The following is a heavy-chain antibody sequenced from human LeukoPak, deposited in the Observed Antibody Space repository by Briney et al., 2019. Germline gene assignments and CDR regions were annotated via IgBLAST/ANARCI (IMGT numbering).Heavy chain of an antibody. CDR2: ISSGSSYI. D-gene: IGHD7-27*01. CDR1: GFTFSSFS. Sequence: KPGGSLRLSCAASGFTFSSFSMNWVRQAPGKGLEWVSSISSGSSYIYYADSVKGRFTISRDNAKNSLYLQMNSLRAEDTAVYYCAKPLTGEFKYYFDYWGQGTLVTVSS. V-gene: IGHV3-21*04. J-gene: IGHJ4*02. CDR3: AKPLTGEFKYYFDY.